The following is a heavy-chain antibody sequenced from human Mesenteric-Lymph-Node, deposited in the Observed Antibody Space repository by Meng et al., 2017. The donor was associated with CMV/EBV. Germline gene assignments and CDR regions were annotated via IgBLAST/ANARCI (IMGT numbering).Heavy chain of an antibody. CDR3: ARAVSGRPYYDY. CDR1: GFTVSSNY. CDR2: IYTGSKT. V-gene: IGHV3-66*02. Sequence: GESLKISCAASGFTVSSNYMSWVRQAPGKGLEWVSVIYTGSKTYYADSVKGRFTISSDNSKNTLYLQMNRLRAEDTAVYYCARAVSGRPYYDYWGQGTLVTVSS. J-gene: IGHJ4*02. D-gene: IGHD6-6*01.